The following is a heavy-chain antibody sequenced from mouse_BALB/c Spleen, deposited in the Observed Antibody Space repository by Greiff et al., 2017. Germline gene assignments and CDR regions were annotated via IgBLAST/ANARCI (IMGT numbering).Heavy chain of an antibody. J-gene: IGHJ4*01. Sequence: QVQLQQSGPGLVQPSQSLSITCTVSGFSLTSYGVHWVRQSPGKGLEWLGVIWRGGSTDYNAAFISRLSISKDNSKSQVFFKMNSLQANDTAIYYCARNRVRRNAMDYGGQGTSVTVSS. D-gene: IGHD2-14*01. CDR1: GFSLTSYG. CDR3: ARNRVRRNAMDY. V-gene: IGHV2-2*02. CDR2: IWRGGST.